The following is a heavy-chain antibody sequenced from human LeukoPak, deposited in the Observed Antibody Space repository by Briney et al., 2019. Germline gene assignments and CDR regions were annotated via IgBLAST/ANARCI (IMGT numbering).Heavy chain of an antibody. Sequence: MPSATLSLTCAVYGGSFSGYYWSSIRHPPGKWLEWIGEINHSGSTNYNPSLKSRVTISVDTSKNQFSLKLSSVTAADTAVYYCARASGCSSTSCYFRYWGQGTLVTVSS. J-gene: IGHJ4*02. CDR2: INHSGST. CDR3: ARASGCSSTSCYFRY. D-gene: IGHD2-2*01. CDR1: GGSFSGYY. V-gene: IGHV4-34*01.